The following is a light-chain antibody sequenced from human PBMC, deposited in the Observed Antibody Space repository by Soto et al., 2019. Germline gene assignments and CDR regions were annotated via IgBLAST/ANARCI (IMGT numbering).Light chain of an antibody. CDR3: TSYTSISTYV. CDR1: ISDVGGYNH. V-gene: IGLV2-14*01. CDR2: EVS. Sequence: QSALTQPASLSDSPGQSITISCAGTISDVGGYNHVSWYQQHADKAPKLLIHEVSNRPSGVSNRFSGSKSGNTASLTISGLQAEDEADYYCTSYTSISTYVFRTGTKVTVL. J-gene: IGLJ1*01.